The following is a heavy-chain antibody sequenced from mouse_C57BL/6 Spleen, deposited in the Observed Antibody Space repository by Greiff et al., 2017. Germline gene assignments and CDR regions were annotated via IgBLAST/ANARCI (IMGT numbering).Heavy chain of an antibody. CDR3: AREGDGYYFDY. CDR1: GYTFTDYN. D-gene: IGHD2-3*01. Sequence: EVQLQQSGPELVKPGASVKMSCKASGYTFTDYNMHWVKQSHGKSLEWIGYINPNNGGTRYNQKFKGKATFTVNKSSSTAYMELRSLTSEDSAVYYCAREGDGYYFDYWGQGTTLTVSS. CDR2: INPNNGGT. V-gene: IGHV1-22*01. J-gene: IGHJ2*01.